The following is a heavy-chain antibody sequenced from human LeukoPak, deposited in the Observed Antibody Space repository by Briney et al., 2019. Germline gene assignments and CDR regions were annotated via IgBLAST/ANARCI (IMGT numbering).Heavy chain of an antibody. V-gene: IGHV4-59*01. CDR1: GGSTSSYY. CDR2: IFNRGST. J-gene: IGHJ4*02. D-gene: IGHD3-22*01. Sequence: SETLSLTCTVSGGSTSSYYWSWIRQSPGKGLEWIGYIFNRGSTKYNPSLKSRVTISEDTSSNQLSLELSSVTAADTAVYYCARARLDSSGRFDYWGQGTLVTVSS. CDR3: ARARLDSSGRFDY.